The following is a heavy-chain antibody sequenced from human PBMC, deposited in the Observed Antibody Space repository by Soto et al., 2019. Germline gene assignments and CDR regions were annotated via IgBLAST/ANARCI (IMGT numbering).Heavy chain of an antibody. V-gene: IGHV4-31*03. Sequence: PSETLSLTCTVSGGSISSGGYYWSWIRQHPGKGLEWIGYIYYSGSTYYNPSLKSRVTISVDTSKNQFSLKLSSVTAADTAVYYCARDRGWFGELLGRYWFDPWGQGTLVTVSS. CDR3: ARDRGWFGELLGRYWFDP. J-gene: IGHJ5*02. CDR1: GGSISSGGYY. CDR2: IYYSGST. D-gene: IGHD3-10*01.